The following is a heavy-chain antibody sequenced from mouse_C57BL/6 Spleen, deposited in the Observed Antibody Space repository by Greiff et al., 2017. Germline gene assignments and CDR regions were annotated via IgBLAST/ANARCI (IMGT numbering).Heavy chain of an antibody. J-gene: IGHJ2*01. CDR1: GYTFTSYW. CDR2: IDPSDSYT. V-gene: IGHV1-50*01. CDR3: ARREGYYFDY. Sequence: QVQLQQPGAELVKPGASVKLSCKASGYTFTSYWMQWVKQRPGQGLEWIGEIDPSDSYTNYNQKFKGKATLTVDTSSSTAYMQLSSLTSEASAVYYCARREGYYFDYWGQGTTLTVSS.